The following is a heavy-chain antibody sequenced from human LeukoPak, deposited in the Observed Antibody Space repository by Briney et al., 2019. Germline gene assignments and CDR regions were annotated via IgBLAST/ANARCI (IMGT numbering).Heavy chain of an antibody. D-gene: IGHD3-9*01. CDR1: GYTFTSYG. V-gene: IGHV1-18*01. CDR3: ARGGSYDILTGYSPNWFDP. J-gene: IGHJ5*02. CDR2: ISAYNGNT. Sequence: ASVKVSCKASGYTFTSYGISWVRQAPGQGLEWMGWISAYNGNTNYAQKFQGRVTITTDESTSTAYMELSSLRSEDTAVYYCARGGSYDILTGYSPNWFDPWGQGTLVTVSS.